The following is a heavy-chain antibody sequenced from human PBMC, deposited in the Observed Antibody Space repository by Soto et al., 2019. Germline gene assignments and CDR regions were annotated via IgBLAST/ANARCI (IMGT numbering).Heavy chain of an antibody. D-gene: IGHD1-26*01. Sequence: ASVKVSCKVSGYTLTELSMHWVRQAPGKGLEWMGGFDPEDGETIYAQKFQGRVTMTEDTSTDTAYMELSSLRSEDTAVYYCATEFPGMVAFDIWGQGTMVTVSS. V-gene: IGHV1-24*01. J-gene: IGHJ3*02. CDR2: FDPEDGET. CDR1: GYTLTELS. CDR3: ATEFPGMVAFDI.